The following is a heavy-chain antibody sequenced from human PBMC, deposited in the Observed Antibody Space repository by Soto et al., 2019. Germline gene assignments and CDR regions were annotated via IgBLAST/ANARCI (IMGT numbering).Heavy chain of an antibody. D-gene: IGHD3-3*01. CDR1: GGTFSSYA. Sequence: QVQLVQSGAEVKKPGSSVKVSCKASGGTFSSYAISWVRQAPGQGLEWMGGIIPIFGTANYAQKFQGRVTITADESTSTAYRELSSLRSEDTAVYYCAGRFLEWLSEPHYYYYYGMDVWGQGTTVTVSS. CDR3: AGRFLEWLSEPHYYYYYGMDV. V-gene: IGHV1-69*01. CDR2: IIPIFGTA. J-gene: IGHJ6*02.